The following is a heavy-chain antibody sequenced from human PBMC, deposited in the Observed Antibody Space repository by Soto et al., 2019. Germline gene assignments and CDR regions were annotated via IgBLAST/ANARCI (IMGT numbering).Heavy chain of an antibody. V-gene: IGHV4-39*01. Sequence: SETLSLTCTVSGGSISSYFWGWIRQPPGKGLEWIGSTYYSGSTYYNPSLKSRVTVSVDTSKNQFSLKLSSVTAADTAVYYCARHPSDFWFDPWGQGTLVNVSS. CDR2: TYYSGST. CDR1: GGSISSYF. J-gene: IGHJ5*02. CDR3: ARHPSDFWFDP. D-gene: IGHD2-21*02.